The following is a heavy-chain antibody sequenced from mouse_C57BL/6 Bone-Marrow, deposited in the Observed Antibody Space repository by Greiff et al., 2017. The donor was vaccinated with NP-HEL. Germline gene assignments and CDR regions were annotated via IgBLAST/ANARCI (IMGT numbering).Heavy chain of an antibody. CDR2: IYPGDGDT. V-gene: IGHV1-80*01. CDR1: GYEFSNYW. CDR3: ARGAY. Sequence: QVQLQPSGAELVQPGASVKISCKASGYEFSNYWMNWVKQRPGKGLEWIGQIYPGDGDTNYNGKFKDKATLTADKSSSTAYMQLSRLTSEDSAVYFCARGAYWGQGTLVTVSA. J-gene: IGHJ3*01.